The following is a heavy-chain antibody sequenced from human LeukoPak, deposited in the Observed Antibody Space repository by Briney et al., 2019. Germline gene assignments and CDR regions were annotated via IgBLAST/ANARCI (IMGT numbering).Heavy chain of an antibody. CDR2: INHSGST. CDR1: GGSFSGYY. J-gene: IGHJ3*02. V-gene: IGHV4-34*01. CDR3: ARGRFLDAFDI. Sequence: SETLSLTCAVYGGSFSGYYWSWIRQPPGKGLEWIGEINHSGSTNYNPSLKSRVTISVDTSKNQFPLKLSSVTAADTAVYYCARGRFLDAFDIWGQGTMVTVSS. D-gene: IGHD3-3*01.